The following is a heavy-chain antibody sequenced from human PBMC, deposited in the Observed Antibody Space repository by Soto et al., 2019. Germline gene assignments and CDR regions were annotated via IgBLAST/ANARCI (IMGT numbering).Heavy chain of an antibody. D-gene: IGHD2-15*01. CDR1: GFTVSSNY. J-gene: IGHJ5*02. V-gene: IGHV3-66*01. CDR2: IYSGGST. CDR3: ARAGPTSAAGWFDP. Sequence: EVQLVESGGGLVQPGGSLRLSCAASGFTVSSNYMSWVRQAPGKGLEWVSVIYSGGSTYYADSVKGRFTISRDNSKNTLYLLMNSLRAEDTAVYYCARAGPTSAAGWFDPWGQGTLVTVSS.